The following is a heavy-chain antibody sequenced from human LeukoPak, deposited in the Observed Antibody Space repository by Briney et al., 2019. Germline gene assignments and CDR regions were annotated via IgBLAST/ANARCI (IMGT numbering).Heavy chain of an antibody. D-gene: IGHD3-3*02. J-gene: IGHJ5*02. CDR2: ISAYNGNT. Sequence: ASVKVSCKASGYTFTSYGISWVRQAPGQGPEWMGWISAYNGNTNYAQKLQGRVTMTTDTSTSTAYMELRSLRSDDTAVYYCARGDHFWSGYIVNWFDPWGQGTLVTVSS. CDR3: ARGDHFWSGYIVNWFDP. V-gene: IGHV1-18*01. CDR1: GYTFTSYG.